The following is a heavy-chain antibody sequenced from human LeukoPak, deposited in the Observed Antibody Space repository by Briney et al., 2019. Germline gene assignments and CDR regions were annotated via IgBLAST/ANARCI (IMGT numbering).Heavy chain of an antibody. CDR1: GFTFSPYT. Sequence: PGGSLRLSCAASGFTFSPYTMNWVRQAPGKGLEWVSSISSSSTYIYYADSVKGRFTTSRDNAESSLYLQMNSLRAEDTAVYYCARAPSNSFDYWGQGTLVTVSS. CDR2: ISSSSTYI. J-gene: IGHJ4*02. CDR3: ARAPSNSFDY. V-gene: IGHV3-21*01.